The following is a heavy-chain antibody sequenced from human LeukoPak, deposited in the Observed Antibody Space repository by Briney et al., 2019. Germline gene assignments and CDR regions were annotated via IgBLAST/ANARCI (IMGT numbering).Heavy chain of an antibody. J-gene: IGHJ4*02. Sequence: SETLSLTCTVSGGSISSSSYYWGWIRQPPGQGLEWIGSIYYSGSTYYNPSLKSRVTISVDTSKNQFSLKLSSVTAADTAVYYCASTETIVGATYYWGQGTLVTVSS. CDR2: IYYSGST. D-gene: IGHD1-26*01. CDR3: ASTETIVGATYY. V-gene: IGHV4-39*01. CDR1: GGSISSSSYY.